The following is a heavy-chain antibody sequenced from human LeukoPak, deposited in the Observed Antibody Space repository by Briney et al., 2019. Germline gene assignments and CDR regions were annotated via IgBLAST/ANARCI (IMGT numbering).Heavy chain of an antibody. D-gene: IGHD4-23*01. CDR1: GFTFSSYA. V-gene: IGHV3-23*01. CDR3: AKSRSRTTVVTPGDY. CDR2: ISGSGGST. Sequence: GGSLRLSCAASGFTFSSYAMSWVRQAPGKGLEWVSAISGSGGSTYYADSVKGRFTISRDNSKNTLYLQTNSLRAEDTAVYYCAKSRSRTTVVTPGDYWGKGTLVTVSS. J-gene: IGHJ4*02.